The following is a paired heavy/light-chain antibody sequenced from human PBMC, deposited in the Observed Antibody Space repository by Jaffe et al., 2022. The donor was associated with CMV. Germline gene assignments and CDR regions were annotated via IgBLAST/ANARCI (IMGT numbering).Heavy chain of an antibody. V-gene: IGHV4-59*02. CDR2: IYYSGTT. CDR3: SRGQGSSVTPFGY. Sequence: QVQLQESGPGLVKPSETLSLTCTVSGGSVSSYYWNWIRRSPEKGLEWIGYIYYSGTTNYNPSFKSRATMSVDLSKNQVFLKLRSVTAADTAVYHCSRGQGSSVTPFGYWGQGALVTVSS. J-gene: IGHJ4*02. CDR1: GGSVSSYY. D-gene: IGHD4-17*01.
Light chain of an antibody. CDR2: EAS. CDR1: QSIGNW. Sequence: DIQMTQFPSTLSASVGDRVTITCRASQSIGNWLAWYQQKPGRAPKLLVYEASTLETGVPSRFSGSGYGTEFTLTISSLQPDDFAIYYCQQYKSYSLTFGGGTKVEIQ. V-gene: IGKV1-5*03. J-gene: IGKJ4*01. CDR3: QQYKSYSLT.